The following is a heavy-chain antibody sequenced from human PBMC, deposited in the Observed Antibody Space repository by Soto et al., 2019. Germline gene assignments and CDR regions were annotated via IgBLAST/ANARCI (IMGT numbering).Heavy chain of an antibody. CDR1: GFTFSSYG. Sequence: QVQLVESGGGVVQPGRSLRLSCAASGFTFSSYGMHWVRQAPGKGLEWVAVIWYDGSNKYYADSVKGRFTISRDNSKKXRXLXLNSRRAEDTAVYYCARTDIVVVVAATLRGYYGMDVWGQGTTVTVSS. CDR3: ARTDIVVVVAATLRGYYGMDV. V-gene: IGHV3-33*01. J-gene: IGHJ6*02. CDR2: IWYDGSNK. D-gene: IGHD2-15*01.